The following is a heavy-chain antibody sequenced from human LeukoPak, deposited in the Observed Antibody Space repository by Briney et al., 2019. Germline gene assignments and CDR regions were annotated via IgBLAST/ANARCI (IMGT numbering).Heavy chain of an antibody. Sequence: ASVKVSCKASGYTFTSYGISWVRQAPGQGLEWMGWISAYNGNTNYAQELQGRVTMTTDTSTSTAYMELRSLRSDDTAVYYCARDRVGYCSSTSCRTYYNWFDPWGQGTLVTVSS. CDR2: ISAYNGNT. J-gene: IGHJ5*02. D-gene: IGHD2-2*01. CDR3: ARDRVGYCSSTSCRTYYNWFDP. CDR1: GYTFTSYG. V-gene: IGHV1-18*01.